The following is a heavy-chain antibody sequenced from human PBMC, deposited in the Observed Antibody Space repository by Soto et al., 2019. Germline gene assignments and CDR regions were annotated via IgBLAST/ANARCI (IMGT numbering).Heavy chain of an antibody. J-gene: IGHJ4*02. V-gene: IGHV1-69*01. D-gene: IGHD6-19*01. CDR2: IIPIFGTA. CDR1: GGTFSSYA. Sequence: QVQLVQSGAEVKKPGSSVKVSCKASGGTFSSYAISWVRQAPGQGLEWMGGIIPIFGTANYAQKFQGRVTITADESTSTAYMELSSLRSEDTAVYYCARDLNAPRVGNQWLGGFDYWGQGTLVTVSS. CDR3: ARDLNAPRVGNQWLGGFDY.